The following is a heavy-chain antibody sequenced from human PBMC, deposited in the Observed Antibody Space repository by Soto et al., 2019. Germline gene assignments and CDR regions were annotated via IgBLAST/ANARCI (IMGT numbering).Heavy chain of an antibody. J-gene: IGHJ5*02. CDR2: IYPGDSDT. Sequence: GESLKISCTGVGYSFTSYWIGWVRQMPGKGLEWMGIIYPGDSDTRYSPSFQGQVTISADKSITTAYLQWSSLKASDTAMYYCARGYCTTTICDPWFDPWGQGTLVTVSS. D-gene: IGHD2-2*01. V-gene: IGHV5-51*01. CDR3: ARGYCTTTICDPWFDP. CDR1: GYSFTSYW.